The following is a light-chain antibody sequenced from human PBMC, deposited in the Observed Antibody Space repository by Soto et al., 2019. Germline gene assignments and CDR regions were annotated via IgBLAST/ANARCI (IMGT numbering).Light chain of an antibody. Sequence: QSALTQPPSVSGAPGQRVTISCTGSSSNIGANYDVPWYQQLPGTAPKLLIYANTKRPSGVPGRFSGSKSGTSASLAITGLQAEDEADYYCQSYDSSLSVYVFGTGTKLTVL. CDR2: ANT. CDR1: SSNIGANYD. J-gene: IGLJ1*01. V-gene: IGLV1-40*01. CDR3: QSYDSSLSVYV.